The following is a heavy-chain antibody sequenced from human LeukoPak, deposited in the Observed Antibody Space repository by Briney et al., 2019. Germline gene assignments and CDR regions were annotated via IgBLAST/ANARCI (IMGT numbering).Heavy chain of an antibody. CDR3: ARDIPLYSSSWYGRVDAFDI. D-gene: IGHD6-13*01. Sequence: PGGSLRLSCAASGFTFSSYSMNWVRQAPGKGLEWVSSISSSSSYIYYADSVKGRFTISRDNAKNSLYLQMNSLRAEDTAVYYRARDIPLYSSSWYGRVDAFDIWGQGTMVTVSS. J-gene: IGHJ3*02. V-gene: IGHV3-21*01. CDR2: ISSSSSYI. CDR1: GFTFSSYS.